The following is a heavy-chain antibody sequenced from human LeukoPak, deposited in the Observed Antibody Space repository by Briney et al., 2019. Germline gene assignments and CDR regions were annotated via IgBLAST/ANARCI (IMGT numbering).Heavy chain of an antibody. CDR1: GFTFSSYA. CDR2: ISGSGDST. D-gene: IGHD2-15*01. J-gene: IGHJ4*02. CDR3: AKQFSSAVGSAVDC. V-gene: IGHV3-23*01. Sequence: PGGSLRLSCAASGFTFSSYAMIWGRQAPGKGLEWLSAISGSGDSTYYADSVKGRFTISRDNSKNTLYLQINSLRADGTAVYYCAKQFSSAVGSAVDCWGQGTLVTVSS.